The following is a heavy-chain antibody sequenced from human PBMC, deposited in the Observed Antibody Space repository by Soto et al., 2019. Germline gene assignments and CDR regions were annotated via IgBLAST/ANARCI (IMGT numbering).Heavy chain of an antibody. D-gene: IGHD3-3*01. Sequence: SLKVSCKASGGTFSSYAISWVRQAPGQGLEWMGGVIPIFGTANYAQKFQGRVTITADKSTSTAYMELSSLRSEDTAVYYCALGGFWSGYYSAYWGQRTLVTDSS. J-gene: IGHJ4*02. CDR1: GGTFSSYA. V-gene: IGHV1-69*06. CDR2: VIPIFGTA. CDR3: ALGGFWSGYYSAY.